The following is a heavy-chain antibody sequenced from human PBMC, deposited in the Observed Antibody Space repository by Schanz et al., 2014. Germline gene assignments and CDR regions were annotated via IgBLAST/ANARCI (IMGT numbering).Heavy chain of an antibody. V-gene: IGHV3-53*01. CDR1: GFTVSSNY. CDR2: IYSDGRT. D-gene: IGHD2-2*01. J-gene: IGHJ3*02. CDR3: AKRCSSTSCSHGAFDI. Sequence: EVQLVESGGGLAQPGGSLRLSCAASGFTVSSNYMSWVRQAPGKGLEWVSVIYSDGRTYYGDSVKGRFTISRDNSKNTLYLQMNSLRDEDTAMYYCAKRCSSTSCSHGAFDIWGQGTMVTVSS.